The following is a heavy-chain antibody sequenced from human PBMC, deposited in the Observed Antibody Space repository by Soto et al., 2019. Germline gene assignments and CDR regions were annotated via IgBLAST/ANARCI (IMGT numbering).Heavy chain of an antibody. CDR3: AKGGVVVPAATRRLY. CDR2: ISGSGGST. CDR1: GFTFSSYA. V-gene: IGHV3-23*01. J-gene: IGHJ4*02. D-gene: IGHD2-2*01. Sequence: PGGSLRLSCAASGFTFSSYAMSWVRQAPGKGLEWVSAISGSGGSTYYADSVKGRFTISRDNSKNTLYLQMNGLRAEDTAVYYCAKGGVVVPAATRRLYWGQGTLVTVSS.